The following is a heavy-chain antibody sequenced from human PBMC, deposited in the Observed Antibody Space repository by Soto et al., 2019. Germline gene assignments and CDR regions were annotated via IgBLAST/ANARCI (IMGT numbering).Heavy chain of an antibody. Sequence: ASVKVSCKASGYTFTGYYMHWVRQAPGQGLEWMGWINPNSGGTNYAQKFQGWVTMTRDTSISTAYMELSRLRSDDTAVYYCARARGSGSYHGMDVWGQGTTVTAP. V-gene: IGHV1-2*04. J-gene: IGHJ6*02. CDR1: GYTFTGYY. CDR2: INPNSGGT. D-gene: IGHD3-10*01. CDR3: ARARGSGSYHGMDV.